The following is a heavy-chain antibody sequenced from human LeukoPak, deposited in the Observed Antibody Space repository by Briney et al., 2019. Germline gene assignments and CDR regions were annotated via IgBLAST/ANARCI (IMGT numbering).Heavy chain of an antibody. Sequence: SETLSLTCTVSGGSISSHYWSWLRQPAGKGLEGIGRIYSSGSTNYNPSLKSRVTMSVDTSKNLFSLNLSSVTAADTAVYYCARDFGRYYYYMDVWGKGTTVTISS. CDR1: GGSISSHY. CDR3: ARDFGRYYYYMDV. CDR2: IYSSGST. D-gene: IGHD3-10*01. V-gene: IGHV4-4*07. J-gene: IGHJ6*03.